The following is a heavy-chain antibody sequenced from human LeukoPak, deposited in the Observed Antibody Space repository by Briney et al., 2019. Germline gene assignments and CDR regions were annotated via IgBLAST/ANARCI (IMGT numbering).Heavy chain of an antibody. CDR1: GFTVSSNY. D-gene: IGHD4-17*01. V-gene: IGHV3-66*01. Sequence: GGSLRLSCAASGFTVSSNYMSWVRQAPGKGLEWVSVIYSGGSTYYADSVKGRFTISRDNSKNTLYLQMNSLRAEDTAVYYCARVKLYTTVTTLGWFDPWGQGTLVTVSS. CDR2: IYSGGST. CDR3: ARVKLYTTVTTLGWFDP. J-gene: IGHJ5*02.